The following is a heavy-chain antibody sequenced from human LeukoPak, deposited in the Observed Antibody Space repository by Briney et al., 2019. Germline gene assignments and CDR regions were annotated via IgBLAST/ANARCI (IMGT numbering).Heavy chain of an antibody. Sequence: PGRSLRLSCAASGFTFSSYSMNWVRQAPGKGLEWVSYISSSSSTIYYADSVKGRFTISRDNAKNSLYLQINSLRDEDTAVYYCASVAGRGNTATTAFDAFDIWGQGTMVTVSS. D-gene: IGHD4-17*01. J-gene: IGHJ3*02. CDR3: ASVAGRGNTATTAFDAFDI. CDR2: ISSSSSTI. V-gene: IGHV3-48*02. CDR1: GFTFSSYS.